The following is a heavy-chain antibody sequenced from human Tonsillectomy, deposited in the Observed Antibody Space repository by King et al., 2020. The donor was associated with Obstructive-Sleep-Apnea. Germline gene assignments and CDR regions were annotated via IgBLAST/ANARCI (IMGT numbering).Heavy chain of an antibody. D-gene: IGHD3-10*01. CDR3: ARRGRITMVRGSWYFDL. CDR2: IHHSGST. V-gene: IGHV4-34*01. CDR1: GGSFSDYY. J-gene: IGHJ2*01. Sequence: VQLQQWGAGLLKPSETLSLTCAVYGGSFSDYYWSWIRQRPGKGLEWIGEIHHSGSTNYNPALKSRVTISVDTSKNQISLKLSSVTAADTAGYYCARRGRITMVRGSWYFDLWGRGTLVTVSS.